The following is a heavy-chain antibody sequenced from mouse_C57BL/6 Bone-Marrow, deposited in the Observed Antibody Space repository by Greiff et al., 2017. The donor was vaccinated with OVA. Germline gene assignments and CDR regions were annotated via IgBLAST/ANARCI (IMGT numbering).Heavy chain of an antibody. J-gene: IGHJ4*01. D-gene: IGHD2-3*01. CDR2: ISSGSSTI. V-gene: IGHV5-17*01. Sequence: DVKLVESGGGLVKPGGSLKLSCAASGFTFSDSGMHWVRQAPEKGLEWVAYISSGSSTIYYADTVKGRFTISRDNAKNTLFLQMTSLRSEDTAMYYCARKFDGYTGGYAMDYWGQGTSVTVSS. CDR1: GFTFSDSG. CDR3: ARKFDGYTGGYAMDY.